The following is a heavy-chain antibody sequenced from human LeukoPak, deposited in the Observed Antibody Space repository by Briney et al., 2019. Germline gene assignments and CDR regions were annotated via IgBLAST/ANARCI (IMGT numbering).Heavy chain of an antibody. J-gene: IGHJ4*02. CDR1: GFTFHFYS. CDR3: AKDRYYYDSSGYSNFDY. CDR2: ISSRSSTI. V-gene: IGHV3-48*01. Sequence: GGSLRLSCAASGFTFHFYSMTWVRQAPGKGLEWVSYISSRSSTIYYTDSVKGRFTVSRDNSKNTLYLQMNSLRAEDTAAYYCAKDRYYYDSSGYSNFDYWGQGTLVTVSS. D-gene: IGHD3-22*01.